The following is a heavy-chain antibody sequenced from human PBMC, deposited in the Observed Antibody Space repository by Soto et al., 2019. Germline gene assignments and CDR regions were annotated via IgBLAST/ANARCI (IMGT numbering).Heavy chain of an antibody. V-gene: IGHV3-30-3*01. Sequence: VQLVESGGGVVQPGRSLRLSCAASGFSFTTYPMHWVRQAPGKGLEWVALISYDGSNKHYADSVRGRFTISRDNSNNTLYLQMSSLRVEDTALYYCASSRGVYYIDVWGKGTTVTVSS. J-gene: IGHJ6*03. CDR3: ASSRGVYYIDV. CDR1: GFSFTTYP. CDR2: ISYDGSNK.